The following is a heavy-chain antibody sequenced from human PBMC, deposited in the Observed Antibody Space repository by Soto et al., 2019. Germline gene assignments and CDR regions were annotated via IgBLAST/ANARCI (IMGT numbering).Heavy chain of an antibody. CDR1: GDSMTGHY. J-gene: IGHJ5*02. CDR3: GSLLGWEKNPPFEP. Sequence: QVQLQESGPGLVKPSETLSLTCIVSGDSMTGHYWSWVRQSPEKGLECIGWLYYTGYTMYNPSFKSRPALAVATPKHHSPLNLASATPANTPFFNFGSLLGWEKNPPFEPGGKGALV. D-gene: IGHD1-26*01. CDR2: LYYTGYT. V-gene: IGHV4-59*11.